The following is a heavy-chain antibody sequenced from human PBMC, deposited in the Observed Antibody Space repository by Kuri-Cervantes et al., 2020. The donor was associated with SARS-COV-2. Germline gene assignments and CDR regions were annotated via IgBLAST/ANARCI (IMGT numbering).Heavy chain of an antibody. CDR1: GFTFSGHW. D-gene: IGHD1-7*01. V-gene: IGHV3-74*01. CDR2: INPDGSYT. CDR3: ARLFSGGRITGTIFASTSGMDV. J-gene: IGHJ6*02. Sequence: GESLKISCAASGFTFSGHWIHWVRQAPGKGLVWVSRINPDGSYTTYADSVKGRFTISRDNSKNTLYLQMNSLRAEDTAVYYCARLFSGGRITGTIFASTSGMDVWGQGTTVTVSS.